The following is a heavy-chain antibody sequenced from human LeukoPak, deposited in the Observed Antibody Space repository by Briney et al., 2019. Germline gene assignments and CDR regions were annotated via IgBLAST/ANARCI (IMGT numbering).Heavy chain of an antibody. J-gene: IGHJ4*02. D-gene: IGHD1-1*01. CDR3: AKITTLDY. CDR1: GGSISSSDYY. V-gene: IGHV4-39*07. Sequence: SETLSLTCTVSGGSISSSDYYWGWIRQPPGKGLEWIGSIFYSGSTYYNPSLKSRVTISVDTSKNQFSLRLNSVIAADTAIYYCAKITTLDYWGQGTLVTVSS. CDR2: IFYSGST.